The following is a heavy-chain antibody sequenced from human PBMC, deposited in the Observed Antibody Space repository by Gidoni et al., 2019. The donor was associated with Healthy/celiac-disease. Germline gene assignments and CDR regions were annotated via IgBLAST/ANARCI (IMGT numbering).Heavy chain of an antibody. V-gene: IGHV1-3*01. Sequence: QVQLVQSGAEVKKPGASVKVSCKASGSPFTTYAMHWVRQAPGQRLEWMGWINAGNGNTKYSQKFQGRVTITRDTSASTAYMELSSLRSEDTAVYYCARDLLGQLRETPTRDYWGQGTLVTVSS. CDR3: ARDLLGQLRETPTRDY. CDR1: GSPFTTYA. D-gene: IGHD1-26*01. CDR2: INAGNGNT. J-gene: IGHJ4*02.